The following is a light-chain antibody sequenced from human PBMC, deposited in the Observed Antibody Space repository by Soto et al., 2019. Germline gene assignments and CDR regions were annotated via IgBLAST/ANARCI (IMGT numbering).Light chain of an antibody. CDR3: HQRSNWPPT. CDR2: DAS. V-gene: IGKV3-11*01. CDR1: QSVSSY. J-gene: IGKJ3*01. Sequence: EIVLTQSPATLSLSPGERATLSCRASQSVSSYLAWYQQKPGQAPRLLIYDASNRAPGIPARFSGSGSGTDFTLTISSLEPEDFAVYYCHQRSNWPPTFGPGTKVDIK.